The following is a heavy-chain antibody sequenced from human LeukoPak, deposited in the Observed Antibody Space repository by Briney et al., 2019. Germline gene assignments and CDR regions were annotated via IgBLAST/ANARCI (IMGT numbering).Heavy chain of an antibody. CDR1: GFTFDDYA. CDR3: AKDYDRTPGYSSAWYY. D-gene: IGHD6-19*01. V-gene: IGHV3-43*02. CDR2: ISGDGGTT. Sequence: GGSLRLSCAASGFTFDDYAMRWVRQAPGKGLEWISLISGDGGTTSYADSVKGRFTISRDNTKNSLYLQMNSLTTEDTALYYCAKDYDRTPGYSSAWYYWGQGTLVTVSS. J-gene: IGHJ4*02.